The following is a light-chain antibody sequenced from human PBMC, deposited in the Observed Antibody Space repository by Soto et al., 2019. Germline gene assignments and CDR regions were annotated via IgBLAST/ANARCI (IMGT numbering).Light chain of an antibody. CDR3: QQYESTPPT. J-gene: IGKJ2*01. CDR2: WAS. Sequence: DIVMTQSPDSLAVSLGERATINCKSSQSVLYSSNNKNYLAWYQQRLGQPPKLLIYWASTRESRVPDRFSGSGSGTDFTLNITSLQAEDVAVYYCQQYESTPPTFGQGTKLEIK. CDR1: QSVLYSSNNKNY. V-gene: IGKV4-1*01.